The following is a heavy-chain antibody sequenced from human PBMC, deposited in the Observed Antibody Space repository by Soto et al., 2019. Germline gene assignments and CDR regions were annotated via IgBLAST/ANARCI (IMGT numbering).Heavy chain of an antibody. Sequence: ASVKVSCKASGYTFTTYGISWVRQAPGQGLEWMGWINVYNGNTKYAKKIQGRVNMTTDTTTSTAYKELRSLISDDTAVYYCARGVGSGIYYNQYNWFDPWGQGTLVTVSS. V-gene: IGHV1-18*01. CDR3: ARGVGSGIYYNQYNWFDP. J-gene: IGHJ5*02. D-gene: IGHD3-10*01. CDR1: GYTFTTYG. CDR2: INVYNGNT.